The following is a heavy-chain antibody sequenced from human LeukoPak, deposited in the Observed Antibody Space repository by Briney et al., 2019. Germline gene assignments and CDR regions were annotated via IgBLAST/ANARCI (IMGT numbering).Heavy chain of an antibody. D-gene: IGHD3-3*01. CDR2: IIPIFGTA. J-gene: IGHJ4*02. CDR3: ARAKAIFGVAIRY. V-gene: IGHV1-69*05. CDR1: GGTFSSYA. Sequence: ASVKVSCKASGGTFSSYAISWVRQAPGQGLEWMGGIIPIFGTANYAQKFQGGVTITTDESTSTAYMELSSLRSEDTAVYYCARAKAIFGVAIRYWGQGTLVTVSS.